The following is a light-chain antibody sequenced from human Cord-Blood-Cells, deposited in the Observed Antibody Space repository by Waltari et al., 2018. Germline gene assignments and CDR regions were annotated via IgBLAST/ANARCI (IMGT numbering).Light chain of an antibody. CDR3: QQSYSTPVH. CDR1: QSISSY. CDR2: AAS. V-gene: IGKV1-39*01. Sequence: SPSSLSASVGDRVTITCRASQSISSYLNWYQQKPGKAPKLLIYAASSLQSGVPSRFSGSGSGTDFTLTISSLQPEDFATYYCQQSYSTPVHFGQGTKLEIK. J-gene: IGKJ2*01.